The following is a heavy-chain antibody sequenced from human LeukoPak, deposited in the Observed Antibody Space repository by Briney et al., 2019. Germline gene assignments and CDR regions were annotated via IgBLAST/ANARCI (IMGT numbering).Heavy chain of an antibody. D-gene: IGHD1-26*01. CDR1: GGTFSSHA. CDR2: IIPIFATA. J-gene: IGHJ3*02. CDR3: ARGGGSSTAIDAFDI. Sequence: SVKVSCKASGGTFSSHAISWVRQAPGQGLEWMGGIIPIFATANYAQKFQGRVTITADESTSTAYMELSSLRSEDAAVYYCARGGGSSTAIDAFDIWGQGTMVTVSS. V-gene: IGHV1-69*01.